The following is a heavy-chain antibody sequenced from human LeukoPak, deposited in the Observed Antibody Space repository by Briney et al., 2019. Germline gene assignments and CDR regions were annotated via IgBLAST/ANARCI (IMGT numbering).Heavy chain of an antibody. CDR2: IHYSGST. CDR3: ARDAGATAY. Sequence: PSETLSLTCTVSGVSISTDYWTWVRQHPGKRLEWIGYIHYSGSTSYNPSLKSRVTISLDTSKNQFSLKLTSVTSADTAVYYCARDAGATAYWGQGALVTVSP. D-gene: IGHD4/OR15-4a*01. CDR1: GVSISTDY. J-gene: IGHJ4*02. V-gene: IGHV4-59*01.